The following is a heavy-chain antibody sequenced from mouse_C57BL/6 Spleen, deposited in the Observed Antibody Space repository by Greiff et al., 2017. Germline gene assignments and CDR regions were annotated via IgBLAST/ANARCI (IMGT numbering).Heavy chain of an antibody. D-gene: IGHD2-1*01. V-gene: IGHV1-55*01. Sequence: QVELQQPGAELVKPGASVKMSCKASGYTFTSYWITWVKQRPGQGLEWIGDIYPGSGSTNYNEKFKSKATLTVDTSSSTAYMQLSSLTSEDSAVYYCARPHYYGNYGFAYWGQGTLVTVSA. CDR1: GYTFTSYW. CDR3: ARPHYYGNYGFAY. CDR2: IYPGSGST. J-gene: IGHJ3*01.